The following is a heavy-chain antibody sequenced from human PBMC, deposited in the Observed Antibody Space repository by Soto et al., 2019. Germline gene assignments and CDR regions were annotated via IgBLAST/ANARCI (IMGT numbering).Heavy chain of an antibody. D-gene: IGHD1-26*01. V-gene: IGHV1-69*13. J-gene: IGHJ6*02. CDR1: GGTFSSYA. Sequence: SVKVPCKASGGTFSSYAISWVRQAPGQGLEWMGGIIPIFGTADYAQKFQGRVTITADESTSTAYMELSSLRSEDTAVYYCASHSGSSPEGRYYSGMDVWGQGTTVTVSS. CDR3: ASHSGSSPEGRYYSGMDV. CDR2: IIPIFGTA.